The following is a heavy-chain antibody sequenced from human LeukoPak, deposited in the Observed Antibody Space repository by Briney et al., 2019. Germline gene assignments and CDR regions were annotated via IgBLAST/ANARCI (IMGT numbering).Heavy chain of an antibody. D-gene: IGHD3-10*01. CDR3: ACLYYYGSGSYFYFDY. Sequence: SGPTLVKPTQTLTLTCTFSGFSLSTSGVGVGWIRQPPGKALEWLALIYWDHDKRYSPSLKTRLTITKDTSQNQVVLTMTNMDPVDTATYYCACLYYYGSGSYFYFDYWGQGTLVTVSS. CDR1: GFSLSTSGVG. CDR2: IYWDHDK. V-gene: IGHV2-5*02. J-gene: IGHJ4*02.